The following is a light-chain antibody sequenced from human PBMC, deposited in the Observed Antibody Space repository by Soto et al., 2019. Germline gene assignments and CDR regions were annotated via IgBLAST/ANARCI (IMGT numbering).Light chain of an antibody. CDR3: QQYNSYSLT. V-gene: IGKV1-5*03. J-gene: IGKJ4*01. Sequence: DIQMTQSPSTLSASVGDRVTITCRASQSISSWLAWYQQKPGKAPKLLIYKASSLESGVPSRFSGSGSGTAFTRTISSLQPDDFATYYCQQYNSYSLTFGGGTKVEIK. CDR2: KAS. CDR1: QSISSW.